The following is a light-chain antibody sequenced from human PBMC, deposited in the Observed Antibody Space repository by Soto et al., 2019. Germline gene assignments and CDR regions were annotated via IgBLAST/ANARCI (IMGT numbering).Light chain of an antibody. CDR2: DAS. V-gene: IGKV3-11*01. CDR3: QQRDSWPIT. J-gene: IGKJ4*01. Sequence: EIVLTQSPATLSVSPGERATLSCRASQSISNHLGWYQQKPGQPPRLLIYDASDRAAGVPPRFSGSGSGTDFTLTIDSLEPADLAVYFCQQRDSWPITFGGGTKVEIK. CDR1: QSISNH.